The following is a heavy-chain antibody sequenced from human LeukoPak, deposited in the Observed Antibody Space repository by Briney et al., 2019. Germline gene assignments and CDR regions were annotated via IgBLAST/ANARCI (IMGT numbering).Heavy chain of an antibody. J-gene: IGHJ4*02. D-gene: IGHD3-22*01. CDR3: ARQGSYANSGNSFDY. CDR2: IYPGNADA. CDR1: GYSLINHW. V-gene: IGHV5-51*01. Sequence: ESVKISFKASGYSLINHWIGWVRQMPGKGLDWMGIIYPGNADATYSPSFQGQVTISADKSTTTVYLQWSSLKASDTAMYYCARQGSYANSGNSFDYWGQRTLVSVCS.